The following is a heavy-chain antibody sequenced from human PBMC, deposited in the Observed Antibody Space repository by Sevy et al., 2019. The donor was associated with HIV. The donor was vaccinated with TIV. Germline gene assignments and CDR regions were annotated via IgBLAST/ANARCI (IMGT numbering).Heavy chain of an antibody. D-gene: IGHD2-15*01. V-gene: IGHV3-64D*06. CDR2: ISSNGGST. CDR1: GFTFSSYA. CDR3: VKGSDIVVVVAATFAGPDYYYGMDV. Sequence: GGSLRLSCSASGFTFSSYAMPWVRQAPGKGLEYVSAISSNGGSTYYADSVKGRFTISRDNSKNTLYLQMSSLRAEDTAVYYCVKGSDIVVVVAATFAGPDYYYGMDVWGQGTTVTVSS. J-gene: IGHJ6*02.